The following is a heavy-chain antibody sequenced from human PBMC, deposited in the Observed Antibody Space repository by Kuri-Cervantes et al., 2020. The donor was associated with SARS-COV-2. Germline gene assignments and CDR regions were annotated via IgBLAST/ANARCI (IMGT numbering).Heavy chain of an antibody. CDR3: AREAGYFDWLLARAKGFYGMDV. Sequence: SVKVSCKASGYTFTSYDINWVRQATGQGLEWMGGIIPIFGTANYAQKFQGRVTIAADESTSTAYMELRSLRSDDTAVYYCAREAGYFDWLLARAKGFYGMDVWGQGTTVTVSS. J-gene: IGHJ6*02. D-gene: IGHD3-9*01. V-gene: IGHV1-69*13. CDR1: GYTFTSYD. CDR2: IIPIFGTA.